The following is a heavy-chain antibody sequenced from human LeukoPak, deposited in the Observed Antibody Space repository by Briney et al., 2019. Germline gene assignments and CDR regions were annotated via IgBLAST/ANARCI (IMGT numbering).Heavy chain of an antibody. J-gene: IGHJ4*02. V-gene: IGHV4-31*03. CDR3: ARNRDGHNSFDY. Sequence: PSETLSLTCTVSGGSINNGGYYWSCIRQHPGKGLEWIGYIYYSGSSYYNPSLRSRVTISVDTSKNHFSLKLSSVTAADTAVYYCARNRDGHNSFDYWGQGTLVTVSS. CDR2: IYYSGSS. D-gene: IGHD5-24*01. CDR1: GGSINNGGYY.